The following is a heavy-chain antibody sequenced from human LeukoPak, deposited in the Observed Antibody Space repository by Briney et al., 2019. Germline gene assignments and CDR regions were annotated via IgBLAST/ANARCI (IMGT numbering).Heavy chain of an antibody. Sequence: GGSLRLSCAASGFTFDDYAMHWVRQAPGKGLEWVSLISWDGGSTYYADSVKGRFTISRDNSKNSLYLQMNSLRAEDTALYYCAKDGGQRPTYYYYYYMDVWGKGTTVTVSS. D-gene: IGHD2-15*01. CDR2: ISWDGGST. CDR1: GFTFDDYA. CDR3: AKDGGQRPTYYYYYYMDV. V-gene: IGHV3-43D*03. J-gene: IGHJ6*03.